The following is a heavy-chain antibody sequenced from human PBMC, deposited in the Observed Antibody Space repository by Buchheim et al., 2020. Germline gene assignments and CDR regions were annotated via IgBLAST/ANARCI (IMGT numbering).Heavy chain of an antibody. CDR1: GFTFSDYA. D-gene: IGHD3-16*01. J-gene: IGHJ4*02. Sequence: EVQLLESGGGLVQPGGSLRLSCAASGFTFSDYAMSWVRQAPGKGLEWVSAISGTGGSTYYADSVKGRLTISRDKSKKPPYLQMNSLRAEDTAVYYCAKVTGVELWPRFDYWGQGAL. CDR2: ISGTGGST. CDR3: AKVTGVELWPRFDY. V-gene: IGHV3-23*01.